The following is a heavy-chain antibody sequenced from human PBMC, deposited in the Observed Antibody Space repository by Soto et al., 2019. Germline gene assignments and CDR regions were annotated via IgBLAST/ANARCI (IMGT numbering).Heavy chain of an antibody. CDR1: GYTFTRYG. Sequence: QVQLVQSGAEVKKPGASVKVSCKASGYTFTRYGISWVRQAPGQGLEWMGWISAYNGNTNYAQKLQGRVTMTTDTSTNTAYMELRSLRSDDTAVYYCARDLRQLGIANYYYYGMDVWGQGTTVTVSS. CDR3: ARDLRQLGIANYYYYGMDV. D-gene: IGHD6-13*01. V-gene: IGHV1-18*01. CDR2: ISAYNGNT. J-gene: IGHJ6*02.